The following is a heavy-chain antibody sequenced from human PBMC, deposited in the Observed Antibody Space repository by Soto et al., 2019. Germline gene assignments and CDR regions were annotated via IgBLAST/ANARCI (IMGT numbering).Heavy chain of an antibody. CDR3: AKNYGSGSYYVF. D-gene: IGHD3-10*01. V-gene: IGHV3-30*18. J-gene: IGHJ4*02. CDR1: GFTFSSYG. CDR2: ISYDGSNK. Sequence: GGSLRLSCAASGFTFSSYGMHWVRQAPGKGLEWVAVISYDGSNKYYADSVKGRFTISRDNSKNTLYLQMNSLRAEDTAVYYCAKNYGSGSYYVFWGQGTLVTVSS.